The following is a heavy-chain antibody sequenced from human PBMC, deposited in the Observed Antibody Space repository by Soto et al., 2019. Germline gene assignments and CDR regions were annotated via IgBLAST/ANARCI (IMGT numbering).Heavy chain of an antibody. V-gene: IGHV4-4*02. CDR3: ARDPAAAGTFDY. CDR1: SGSVNSSNW. Sequence: QVQLRESGPGLVKPSGTLFLTCAVSSGSVNSSNWWSWVRQPPGKGLERIGEIYHGGSANYNPSLSSRVTMSVDKSKNQVFLQLSSVTAADTSVYYCARDPAAAGTFDYWGQGTLVTVSS. CDR2: IYHGGSA. D-gene: IGHD6-13*01. J-gene: IGHJ4*02.